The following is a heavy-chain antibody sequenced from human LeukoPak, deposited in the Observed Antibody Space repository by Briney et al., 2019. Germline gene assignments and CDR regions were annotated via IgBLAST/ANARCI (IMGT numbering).Heavy chain of an antibody. CDR2: IKEDGSAI. Sequence: GGSLRPSCAASGFTFSNYWMSWVRQAPVKGLEWVANIKEDGSAIYYMDSVKGRFTISRDNAKNSVYLQMNSLRGEDTAVYYCARDFWGSGDYWGQGALVTVSS. CDR1: GFTFSNYW. V-gene: IGHV3-7*01. D-gene: IGHD7-27*01. CDR3: ARDFWGSGDY. J-gene: IGHJ4*02.